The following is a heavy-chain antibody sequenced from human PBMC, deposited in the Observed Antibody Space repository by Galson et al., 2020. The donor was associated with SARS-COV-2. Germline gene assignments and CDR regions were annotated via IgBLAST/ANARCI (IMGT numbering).Heavy chain of an antibody. V-gene: IGHV3-9*01. CDR2: ISWNSGSI. CDR1: GFTFDDYA. CDR3: AKGSGETDY. J-gene: IGHJ4*02. D-gene: IGHD3-16*01. Sequence: GGSLRLSCAASGFTFDDYAMHWVRQAPGKGLEWVSGISWNSGSIGYADSVKGRFTISRDNAKNSLYLQMNSLRAEDTALYYCAKGSGETDYWGQGTLVTVSS.